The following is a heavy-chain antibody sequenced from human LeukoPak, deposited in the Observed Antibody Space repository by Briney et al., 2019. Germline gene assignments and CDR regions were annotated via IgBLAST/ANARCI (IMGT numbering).Heavy chain of an antibody. Sequence: GASVKVSCKASGYTFTSYGIIWVRQAPGQGLEWMGWISAYNGNTNYAQKLQGRVTMTTDTSTSTAYMELRSLRSDDTAVYYCASLYCSSTSCYFPFDYWGQGTLVTVSS. J-gene: IGHJ4*02. D-gene: IGHD2-2*01. CDR3: ASLYCSSTSCYFPFDY. CDR2: ISAYNGNT. CDR1: GYTFTSYG. V-gene: IGHV1-18*01.